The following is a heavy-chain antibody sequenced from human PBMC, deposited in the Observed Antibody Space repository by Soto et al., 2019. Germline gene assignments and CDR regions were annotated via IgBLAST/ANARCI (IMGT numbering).Heavy chain of an antibody. CDR2: IYYSGST. D-gene: IGHD2-21*02. CDR1: GDSISSRSCY. CDR3: ARQRPSVVTQAYFDV. Sequence: WEPLSHTCTVRGDSISSRSCYWGWIRQPPWNGLERIWSIYYSGSTYDNPSLRSRVSMSIDTSKDQFSLKLKSVTAADTALYFCARQRPSVVTQAYFDVWGQGSLVTVSS. J-gene: IGHJ4*02. V-gene: IGHV4-39*01.